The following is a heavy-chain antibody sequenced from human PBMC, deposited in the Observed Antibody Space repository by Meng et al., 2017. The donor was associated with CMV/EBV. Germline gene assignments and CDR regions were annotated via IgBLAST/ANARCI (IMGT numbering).Heavy chain of an antibody. J-gene: IGHJ4*02. Sequence: SKTLSLTCTASGGSISSSTYYWGWIRQPPGKGLEWIGSIYYSGSTYYNPSLKSRVAISVDTSKNQFSLKLSSVTAADTAVYYCARPVRGAGTIDYWGQGTLVTVSS. V-gene: IGHV4-39*01. CDR1: GGSISSSTYY. CDR3: ARPVRGAGTIDY. CDR2: IYYSGST. D-gene: IGHD1-7*01.